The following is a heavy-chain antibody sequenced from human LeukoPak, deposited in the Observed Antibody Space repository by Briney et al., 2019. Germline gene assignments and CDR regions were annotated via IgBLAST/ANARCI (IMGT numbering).Heavy chain of an antibody. CDR3: ARAFDFWSGTLELAFDV. CDR1: GYTFTSYY. CDR2: INPSGGST. J-gene: IGHJ3*01. Sequence: ASVTVSCTASGYTFTSYYMHWVRQAPGQGLEWMGIINPSGGSTSNAHKSQGRVTMTRDMSTSTVYMELSGLRSEDTAGDYCARAFDFWSGTLELAFDVWGQGTKVTVSS. D-gene: IGHD3-3*01. V-gene: IGHV1-46*01.